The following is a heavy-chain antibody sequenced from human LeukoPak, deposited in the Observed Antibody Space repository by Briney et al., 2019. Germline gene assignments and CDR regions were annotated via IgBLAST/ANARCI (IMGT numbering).Heavy chain of an antibody. V-gene: IGHV3-11*06. J-gene: IGHJ4*02. CDR1: GGSFSGYY. Sequence: KTSETLSLTCAVYGGSFSGYYWSWIRQPPGKGLEWVSSISSTSSYIHYADSVKGRFTISRDNAKNSLFLQMNSLRAEDTAVYYCARDPFSSGSYWGQGTLVTVSS. CDR3: ARDPFSSGSY. D-gene: IGHD3-10*01. CDR2: ISSTSSYI.